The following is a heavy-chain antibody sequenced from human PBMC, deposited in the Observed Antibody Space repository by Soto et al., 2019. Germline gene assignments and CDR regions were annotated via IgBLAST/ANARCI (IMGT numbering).Heavy chain of an antibody. CDR2: ISGSGGST. Sequence: GGSLRLSCAASGVSGFTFSKYAMSWVRQAPGKGLEWVSAISGSGGSTYYADSVKGRFTISRDNSKNTLYLQMNSLRAEDTAVYYCAKKEYSSSWYLGYYYYYGMDVWGQGTTVTVSS. D-gene: IGHD6-13*01. V-gene: IGHV3-23*01. CDR3: AKKEYSSSWYLGYYYYYGMDV. J-gene: IGHJ6*02. CDR1: GVSGFTFSKYA.